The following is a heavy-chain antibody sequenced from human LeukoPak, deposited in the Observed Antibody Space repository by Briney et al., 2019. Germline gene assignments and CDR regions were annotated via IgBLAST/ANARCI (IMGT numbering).Heavy chain of an antibody. CDR2: IYYNGST. Sequence: SETLSLTCTVSGGSISSYYWSWIRQPPGKGLEWIGYIYYNGSTNYNPSLKSRVTISVDTSKNQFSLKLSSVTAADTAVYYCSRPGYYYYMDVWGKGTTVTVSS. CDR1: GGSISSYY. D-gene: IGHD2-2*01. J-gene: IGHJ6*03. V-gene: IGHV4-59*12. CDR3: SRPGYYYYMDV.